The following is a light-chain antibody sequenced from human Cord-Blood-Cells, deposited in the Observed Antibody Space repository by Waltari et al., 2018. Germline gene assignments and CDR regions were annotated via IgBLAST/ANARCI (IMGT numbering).Light chain of an antibody. Sequence: EIVLTQSPATLSLSPGERATLSCEARPSVSSYLAWYQPKPGQAPWLLIYDASNRATGIPARFSGSGLRTDFTLTISSLEPDDSAVYSCQQRSNWPTSGGGTKVEIK. CDR2: DAS. J-gene: IGKJ4*01. V-gene: IGKV3-11*01. CDR3: QQRSNWPT. CDR1: PSVSSY.